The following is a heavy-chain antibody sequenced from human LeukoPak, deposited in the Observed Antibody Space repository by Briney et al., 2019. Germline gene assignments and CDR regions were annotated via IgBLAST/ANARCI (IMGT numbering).Heavy chain of an antibody. CDR3: AKDRGLRVPYYYYGMDV. CDR2: ISWNSGSI. CDR1: GFTFDDYA. J-gene: IGHJ6*02. Sequence: GGSLRLSCAASGFTFDDYAMHWVRQAPGKGLEWVSGISWNSGSIGYADSVKGRFTISRDNAKNSLYPQMNSLRAEDTALHYCAKDRGLRVPYYYYGMDVWGQGTTVTVSS. D-gene: IGHD5-12*01. V-gene: IGHV3-9*01.